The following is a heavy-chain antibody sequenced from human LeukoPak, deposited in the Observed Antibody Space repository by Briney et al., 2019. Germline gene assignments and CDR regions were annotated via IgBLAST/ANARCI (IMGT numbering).Heavy chain of an antibody. CDR1: GYTFSNHY. CDR2: INPSGGST. J-gene: IGHJ4*02. CDR3: GRDMGY. V-gene: IGHV1-46*01. Sequence: EASVKVSCKASGYTFSNHYMHWVRQAPGQGLEWMGIINPSGGSTNYAQKFQGRVTMTRDTSTSTVYMELSSLRSDDTAVYYCGRDMGYWGQGTLVTVSS. D-gene: IGHD3-10*01.